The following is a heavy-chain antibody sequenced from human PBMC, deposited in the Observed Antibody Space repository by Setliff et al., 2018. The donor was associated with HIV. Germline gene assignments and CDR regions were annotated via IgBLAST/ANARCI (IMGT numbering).Heavy chain of an antibody. CDR1: AGSLSRSY. V-gene: IGHV4-4*07. CDR3: ARTSEYDFGLTKYLDY. Sequence: ETLSLTCTVPAGSLSRSYWSWIRQPAGKGLEWIGHIYTSGSTNYNPSLKSRVTISVDTSKNQFSLKLSSVTAADTAVYYCARTSEYDFGLTKYLDYWGQGTLVTVSS. J-gene: IGHJ4*02. CDR2: IYTSGST. D-gene: IGHD3-3*01.